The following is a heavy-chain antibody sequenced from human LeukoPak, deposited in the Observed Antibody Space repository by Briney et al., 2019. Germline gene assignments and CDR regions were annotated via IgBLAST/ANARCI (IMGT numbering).Heavy chain of an antibody. D-gene: IGHD3-22*01. CDR2: ISSSSSYI. CDR1: GFTFSSYS. J-gene: IGHJ4*02. Sequence: GGSLRLSCAASGFTFSSYSMNWVRQAPGKGLEWVSSISSSSSYIYYADSVKGRFTISRDNAKNSLYLQMNSLRAEDTAVYYCASDLAPGYYYDSSGYYYDCFDYWGQGTLVTVSS. V-gene: IGHV3-21*01. CDR3: ASDLAPGYYYDSSGYYYDCFDY.